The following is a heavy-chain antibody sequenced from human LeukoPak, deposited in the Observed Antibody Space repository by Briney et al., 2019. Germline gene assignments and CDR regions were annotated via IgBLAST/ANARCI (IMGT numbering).Heavy chain of an antibody. CDR1: GSTVSSSY. CDR3: AKTGGPWD. D-gene: IGHD7-27*01. CDR2: IYRGGNT. V-gene: IGHV3-53*01. Sequence: GGSLRLSCAASGSTVSSSYMSWVRQAPGKGLEWVSVIYRGGNTYYADSVKGRFSISRDNSKNTLHLQMNNLRAEDTAVYYCAKTGGPWDWGQGTLVTVSS. J-gene: IGHJ4*02.